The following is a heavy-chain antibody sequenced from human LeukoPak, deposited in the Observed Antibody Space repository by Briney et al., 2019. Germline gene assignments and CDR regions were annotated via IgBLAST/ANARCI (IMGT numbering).Heavy chain of an antibody. Sequence: KPGGSLRLSCAASGFTLGSHNMNWVRHAPGKGLEWVSFISSSSYIHYADSVKGRFAISRDNAKNSLYLQMNSLRAEDTAVYYCARQYCGRSSCYFDYWGQGTLVTVSS. J-gene: IGHJ4*02. CDR1: GFTLGSHN. D-gene: IGHD2-21*01. CDR2: ISSSSYI. CDR3: ARQYCGRSSCYFDY. V-gene: IGHV3-21*01.